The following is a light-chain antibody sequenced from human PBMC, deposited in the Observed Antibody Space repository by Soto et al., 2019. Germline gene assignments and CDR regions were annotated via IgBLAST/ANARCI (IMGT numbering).Light chain of an antibody. V-gene: IGKV3-20*01. CDR1: QSVSSSY. J-gene: IGKJ2*01. CDR3: QQYGSSPPYT. Sequence: EIVLTQSPGTLSLSPGERATLSCRASQSVSSSYLAWYQQKPGQAPRLRIYGASSRATGIPDRFSGSGSGTDFTLTISRREPEDFAVYYCQQYGSSPPYTFGQGTKLEIK. CDR2: GAS.